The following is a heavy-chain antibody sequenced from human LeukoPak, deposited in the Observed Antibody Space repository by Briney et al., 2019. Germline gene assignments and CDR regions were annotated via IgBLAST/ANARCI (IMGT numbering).Heavy chain of an antibody. CDR3: ARSASSSSRSAFDI. J-gene: IGHJ3*02. D-gene: IGHD6-6*01. CDR1: GGSISTYY. Sequence: SETLSLTCTVSGGSISTYYWSWIRQPPGKGLEWIGYIYYTGNTNYNPSLKSRITISVDTSKNQFSLKLSSVTAADTAFYYCARSASSSSRSAFDIWGQGTMVNGSS. V-gene: IGHV4-59*01. CDR2: IYYTGNT.